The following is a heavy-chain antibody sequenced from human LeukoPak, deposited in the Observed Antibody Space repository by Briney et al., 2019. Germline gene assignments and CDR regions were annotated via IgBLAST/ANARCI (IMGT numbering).Heavy chain of an antibody. V-gene: IGHV3-30*04. CDR3: ARAPRSLYYFDY. CDR1: GFTFSSYA. Sequence: PGGSLRLSCAASGFTFSSYAMHWVRQAPGKWLEWVAVISYDGSNKYYADSVKGRFTISRDNSKNTLYLQMNSLRAEDTAVYYCARAPRSLYYFDYWGQGTLVTVSS. CDR2: ISYDGSNK. J-gene: IGHJ4*02. D-gene: IGHD6-13*01.